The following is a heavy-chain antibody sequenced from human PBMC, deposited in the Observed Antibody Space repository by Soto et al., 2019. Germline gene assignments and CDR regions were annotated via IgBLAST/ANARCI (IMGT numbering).Heavy chain of an antibody. CDR1: GGTFSSYA. Sequence: GASVKVSCKASGGTFSSYAISWVRQAPGQGLEWMGGIIPIFGTANYAQKFQGRVTITADESTSTAYMELSSLGSEDTAVYYCARERDYNSDAFDIWGQGTMVTVSS. CDR3: ARERDYNSDAFDI. V-gene: IGHV1-69*13. D-gene: IGHD4-4*01. CDR2: IIPIFGTA. J-gene: IGHJ3*02.